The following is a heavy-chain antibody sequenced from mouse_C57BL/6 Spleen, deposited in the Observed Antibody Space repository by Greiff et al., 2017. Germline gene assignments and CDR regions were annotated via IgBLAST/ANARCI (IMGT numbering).Heavy chain of an antibody. CDR2: IYPGSGST. CDR3: ARYQYYGSIFAY. J-gene: IGHJ3*01. Sequence: VQLQQPGAELVKPGASVKMSCKASGYTFTSYWITWVKQRPGQGLEWIGDIYPGSGSTNYNEKFKSKATLTVDTSSSTAYMQLSSLTSEDSAVXYCARYQYYGSIFAYWGQGTLVTVSA. V-gene: IGHV1-55*01. CDR1: GYTFTSYW. D-gene: IGHD1-1*01.